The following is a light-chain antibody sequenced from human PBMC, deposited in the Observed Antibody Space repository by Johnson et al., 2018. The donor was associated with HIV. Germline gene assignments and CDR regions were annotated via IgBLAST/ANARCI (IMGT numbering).Light chain of an antibody. CDR3: GTWHNSLSTGGV. Sequence: QSVLTQPPSVSAAPGREVTISCSGSSSNIGSNYVSWYQQLPGTAPKLLIYENNKRPSGIPDRFSGSKSGTSATLGITGLQTGDEADDYCGTWHNSLSTGGVCGTGTKVTVL. J-gene: IGLJ1*01. CDR2: ENN. V-gene: IGLV1-51*02. CDR1: SSNIGSNY.